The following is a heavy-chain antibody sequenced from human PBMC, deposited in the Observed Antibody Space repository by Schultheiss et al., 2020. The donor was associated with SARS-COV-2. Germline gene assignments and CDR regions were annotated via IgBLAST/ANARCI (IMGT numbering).Heavy chain of an antibody. CDR3: ARSPPALNFGDYYFDH. J-gene: IGHJ4*02. CDR1: GGSFSDFY. Sequence: SQTLSLTCAVYGGSFSDFYWSWIRQPPGKGLEWIGSIYYSGSTNYSPSLKSRVTISVDTSQNQFSLNLISVSAADTAVYYCARSPPALNFGDYYFDHWGQGAVVTVSS. V-gene: IGHV4-34*11. D-gene: IGHD4-17*01. CDR2: IYYSGST.